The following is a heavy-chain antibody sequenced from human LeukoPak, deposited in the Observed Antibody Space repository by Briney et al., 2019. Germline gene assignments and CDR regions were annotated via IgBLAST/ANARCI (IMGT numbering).Heavy chain of an antibody. CDR2: IYNGGDTI. CDR3: ARGHWGLDY. CDR1: GFTFSDHY. J-gene: IGHJ4*02. V-gene: IGHV3-11*04. Sequence: GGSLRLSYATSGFTFSDHYMTWIRQAPGKGLETVSYIYNGGDTIYYADSVRGRFTISRDNAESSLYLQMNSLRAEDTAVYYCARGHWGLDYWGRGTLVTVSS. D-gene: IGHD7-27*01.